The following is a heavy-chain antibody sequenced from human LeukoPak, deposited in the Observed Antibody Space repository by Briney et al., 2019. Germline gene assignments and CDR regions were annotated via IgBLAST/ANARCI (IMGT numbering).Heavy chain of an antibody. CDR2: INPNTGGT. CDR3: ARERTSMDAYYYYYMDV. J-gene: IGHJ6*03. D-gene: IGHD5-18*01. CDR1: GYTVTGYF. V-gene: IGHV1-2*02. Sequence: ASGKVSSKASGYTVTGYFVHWGRQAPGQGLQWRGWINPNTGGTNYAQKFQGRVTMTRDTSISTAYMELSRLRSDDTAVYYCARERTSMDAYYYYYMDVWGKGTTVTVSS.